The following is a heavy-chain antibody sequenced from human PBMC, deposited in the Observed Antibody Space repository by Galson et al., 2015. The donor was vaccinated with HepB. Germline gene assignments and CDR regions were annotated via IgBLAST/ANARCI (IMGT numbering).Heavy chain of an antibody. CDR3: ARVFYYDSSGYYYAALDY. V-gene: IGHV1-69*13. CDR1: GGTFSSYA. D-gene: IGHD3-22*01. Sequence: SVKVSCKASGGTFSSYAISWVRQAPGQGLEWMGGIIPIFGTANYAQKFQGRVTITADESTSTAYMELSSLRSEDTAVYYCARVFYYDSSGYYYAALDYWGQGTLVTVSS. CDR2: IIPIFGTA. J-gene: IGHJ4*02.